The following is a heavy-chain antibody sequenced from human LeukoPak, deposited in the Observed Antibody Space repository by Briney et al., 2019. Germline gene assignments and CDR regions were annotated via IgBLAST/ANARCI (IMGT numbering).Heavy chain of an antibody. Sequence: SETLSLTCTISDVSISSYYWNWIRQFPGKGLEWIGHIHYSGSTHYNPSLQSRVPISIDTSKNHFSLKLRSVTAVDTAVYYCARWGHFDTSGYFVVDYWGQGTLVTVSS. CDR2: IHYSGST. D-gene: IGHD3-22*01. J-gene: IGHJ4*02. CDR3: ARWGHFDTSGYFVVDY. CDR1: DVSISSYY. V-gene: IGHV4-59*01.